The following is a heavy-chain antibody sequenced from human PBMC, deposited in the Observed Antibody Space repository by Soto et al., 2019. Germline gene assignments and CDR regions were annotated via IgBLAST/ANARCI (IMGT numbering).Heavy chain of an antibody. V-gene: IGHV4-4*07. Sequence: SETLSLTCAVSGASIRSYHWSFLSQSAGKGLEWIGRIHHTGNTNYNPSLKSRVTMSADTSKNQISLKMTSVTAADTAVYFCAKDMSSRKWFDPWGQGVRVTVSS. CDR2: IHHTGNT. CDR1: GASIRSYH. CDR3: AKDMSSRKWFDP. J-gene: IGHJ5*02.